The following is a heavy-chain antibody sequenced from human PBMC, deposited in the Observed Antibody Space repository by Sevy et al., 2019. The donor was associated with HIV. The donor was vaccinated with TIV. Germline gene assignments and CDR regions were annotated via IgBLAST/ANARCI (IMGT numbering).Heavy chain of an antibody. Sequence: GGSLRLPCAASGFTLSSYWMSWVRQAPGKGLEWVANIKQDGSEKYYVDSVKGRFTISRDNAKNSLYLQMNSLRVEDTAAYYCARARAYYYDNSGYSFDYWGQGTLVTVSS. D-gene: IGHD3-22*01. CDR2: IKQDGSEK. V-gene: IGHV3-7*01. J-gene: IGHJ4*02. CDR1: GFTLSSYW. CDR3: ARARAYYYDNSGYSFDY.